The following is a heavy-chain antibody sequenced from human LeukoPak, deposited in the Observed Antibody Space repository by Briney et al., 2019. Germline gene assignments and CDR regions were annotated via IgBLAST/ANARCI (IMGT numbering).Heavy chain of an antibody. CDR1: GGSISSYY. D-gene: IGHD1-26*01. V-gene: IGHV4-59*01. CDR2: IYYSGST. Sequence: SETLSLTCTVSGGSISSYYWSWIRQPPGKGLEWLGNIYYSGSTNYNPSLKSRVTISLDTSKNQFSLRLSSVTAADTAVYYCARGDYYYYYYMDVWGRGTTVTVSS. J-gene: IGHJ6*03. CDR3: ARGDYYYYYYMDV.